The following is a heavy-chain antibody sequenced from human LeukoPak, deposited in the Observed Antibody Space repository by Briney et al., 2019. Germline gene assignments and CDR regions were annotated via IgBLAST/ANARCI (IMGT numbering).Heavy chain of an antibody. CDR3: ARAXXXXXHXYXXDY. D-gene: IGHD5-24*01. CDR1: GYTFKNYD. Sequence: ASVKVSCKASGYTFKNYDINWVRQATGLGLEWMGWMNPNSGNTGFAQKFQDRVSMTRDTSINTAYMELTSLRSGDTAVYYCARAXXXXXHXYXXDYXGQGTVVTV. V-gene: IGHV1-8*02. J-gene: IGHJ4*02. CDR2: MNPNSGNT.